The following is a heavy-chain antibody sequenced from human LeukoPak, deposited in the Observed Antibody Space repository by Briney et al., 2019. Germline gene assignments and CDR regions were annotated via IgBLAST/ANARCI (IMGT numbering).Heavy chain of an antibody. J-gene: IGHJ4*02. CDR3: AGQGIRRWGFLDN. Sequence: SETLSLTCAVYGESFSGYYWSWIRQFPGKGLEWIGEINHSGSASYNPSLKSRVIMSADTSKNQFSLRLRSVTAADTAVYYCAGQGIRRWGFLDNWGQGILVTVSS. CDR2: INHSGSA. D-gene: IGHD6-13*01. V-gene: IGHV4-34*01. CDR1: GESFSGYY.